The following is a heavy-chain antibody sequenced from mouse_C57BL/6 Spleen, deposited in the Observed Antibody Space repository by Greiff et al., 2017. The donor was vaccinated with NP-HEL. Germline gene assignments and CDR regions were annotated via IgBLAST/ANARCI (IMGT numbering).Heavy chain of an antibody. V-gene: IGHV1-26*01. J-gene: IGHJ2*01. Sequence: VQLQQSGPELVKPGASVKISCKASGYTFTDYYMNWVKQSHGKSLEWIGDINPNNGGTSYNQKFKGKATLTVDKSSSTAYMELRSLTSEDSAVYYCARWGTGPYYFDYWGQGTTLTVSS. CDR2: INPNNGGT. CDR3: ARWGTGPYYFDY. CDR1: GYTFTDYY. D-gene: IGHD4-1*01.